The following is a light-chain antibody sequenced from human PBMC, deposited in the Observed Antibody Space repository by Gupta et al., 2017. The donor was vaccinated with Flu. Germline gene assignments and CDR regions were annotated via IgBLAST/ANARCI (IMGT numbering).Light chain of an antibody. CDR3: LQPNSYPLT. J-gene: IGKJ4*01. CDR1: QGMIND. CDR2: AAS. V-gene: IGKV1-17*01. Sequence: GNRVTITCRASQGMINDLGWYQQKPGKAPKRLIYAASSLQSGVPSRFSGSCSGTEFNLSISSLQPEAFATYYCLQPNSYPLTLCGGPTVDI.